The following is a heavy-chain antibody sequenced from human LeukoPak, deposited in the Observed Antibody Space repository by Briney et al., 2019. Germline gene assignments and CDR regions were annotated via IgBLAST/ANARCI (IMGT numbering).Heavy chain of an antibody. CDR3: ARTGIAAARGAFDY. D-gene: IGHD6-13*01. J-gene: IGHJ4*02. Sequence: GGALRLSCAASGFTFSSYWMSWVRQAPGKGLEWVANIKQDGSEKYYVDSVKGRVTISRDNAKNSLYLQMKSLRAEDTAVYYCARTGIAAARGAFDYWGQGTLVTVSS. CDR1: GFTFSSYW. CDR2: IKQDGSEK. V-gene: IGHV3-7*03.